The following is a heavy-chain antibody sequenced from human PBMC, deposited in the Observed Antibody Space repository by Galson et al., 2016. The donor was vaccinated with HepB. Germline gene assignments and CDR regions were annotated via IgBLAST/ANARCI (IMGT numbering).Heavy chain of an antibody. CDR2: INPSGGTT. CDR1: GYTFTSYY. D-gene: IGHD3-10*01. V-gene: IGHV1-46*01. J-gene: IGHJ4*02. CDR3: ARDQGFGEDN. Sequence: SVKVSCKASGYTFTSYYMHWVRQAPGQGLEWMGIINPSGGTTTYAQKFQGRVTMTWDTSTSTVYMELRSMGSEDTAICYCARDQGFGEDNWGQGTLVTVSS.